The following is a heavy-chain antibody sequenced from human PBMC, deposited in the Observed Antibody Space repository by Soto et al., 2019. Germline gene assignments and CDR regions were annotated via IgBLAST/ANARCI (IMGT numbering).Heavy chain of an antibody. CDR1: GGSINSGGYY. CDR3: ARKQAGFFYGIDY. V-gene: IGHV4-31*03. D-gene: IGHD3-3*01. Sequence: SETLSLTCTVSGGSINSGGYYWTWLRQHPGKGLEWLGYIAVFGYTFYNPSLQSRVILSMDTSKSQFSLKLSSATAADTAVYFCARKQAGFFYGIDYWGQGTLVTVSS. CDR2: IAVFGYT. J-gene: IGHJ4*02.